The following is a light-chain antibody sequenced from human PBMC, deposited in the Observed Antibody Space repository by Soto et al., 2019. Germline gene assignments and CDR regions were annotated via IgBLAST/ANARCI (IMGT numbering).Light chain of an antibody. CDR2: DAS. CDR1: QTISTY. V-gene: IGKV1-39*01. CDR3: QHSYSTPRT. Sequence: DIQITQSPSSLSASLGDRVTITCRASQTISTYLNWYQQRPGKAPKLLIYDASRLQSAVPSRFSGSGSGTDFTLTISSLQPEDFATYYCQHSYSTPRTFGGGTRVESK. J-gene: IGKJ4*01.